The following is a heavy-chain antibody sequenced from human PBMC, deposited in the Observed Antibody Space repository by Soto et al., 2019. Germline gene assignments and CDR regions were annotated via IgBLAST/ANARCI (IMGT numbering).Heavy chain of an antibody. Sequence: GASVKVSCKASGYTFSTYAIHWXRQAPGQSLEWMGWLNGGTGQTRYSQRFQDRVTITRDTSASTAYMEVSSLRPEDTAVYYCARGKGMEENYYYYGMDIWGQGTTVTVSS. J-gene: IGHJ6*02. CDR1: GYTFSTYA. V-gene: IGHV1-3*01. CDR3: ARGKGMEENYYYYGMDI. CDR2: LNGGTGQT. D-gene: IGHD1-1*01.